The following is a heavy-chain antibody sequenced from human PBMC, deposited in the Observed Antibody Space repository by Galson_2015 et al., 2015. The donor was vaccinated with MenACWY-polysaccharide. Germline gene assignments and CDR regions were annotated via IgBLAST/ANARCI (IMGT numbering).Heavy chain of an antibody. Sequence: SVKVSCKASGYTFTSYDINWVRQATGQGLEWMGWMNPNSGNTGYAQKFQGRVTMTRNTSISTAYMELSSLRSEDTAVYYCARNYDFWSGYYPYYYYYGMDVWGQGTTVTVSS. D-gene: IGHD3-3*01. CDR1: GYTFTSYD. CDR3: ARNYDFWSGYYPYYYYYGMDV. J-gene: IGHJ6*02. V-gene: IGHV1-8*01. CDR2: MNPNSGNT.